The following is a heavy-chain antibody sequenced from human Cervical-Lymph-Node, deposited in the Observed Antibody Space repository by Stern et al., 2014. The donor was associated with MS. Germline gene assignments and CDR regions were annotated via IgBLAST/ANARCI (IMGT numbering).Heavy chain of an antibody. J-gene: IGHJ4*02. Sequence: EQLVESGGGVVQPGKSLRLSCVASGPTFSNYGMHWVRQAPGKGMEWVAVISHDGSDKYYRDYVKGRFSISRDNSKTTLYLQIHTLRPENTAVYYCTGGYHISPFDYWGQGTLVTVSS. V-gene: IGHV3-30*03. CDR1: GPTFSNYG. CDR2: ISHDGSDK. D-gene: IGHD5-12*01. CDR3: TGGYHISPFDY.